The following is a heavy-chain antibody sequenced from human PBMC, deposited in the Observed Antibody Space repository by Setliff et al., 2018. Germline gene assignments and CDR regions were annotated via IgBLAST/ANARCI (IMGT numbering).Heavy chain of an antibody. CDR2: MFPANSDT. Sequence: LGESLKISCKGSGFSFTTDWIAWVRQKPGKGLEWVGIMFPANSDTRYSPSFEGQVTMSADNSINTAYLQWNSLKASDTAIYYCARRVSVTGKEFDSWGQGTLVTVSS. V-gene: IGHV5-51*01. CDR3: ARRVSVTGKEFDS. CDR1: GFSFTTDW. J-gene: IGHJ4*02. D-gene: IGHD6-19*01.